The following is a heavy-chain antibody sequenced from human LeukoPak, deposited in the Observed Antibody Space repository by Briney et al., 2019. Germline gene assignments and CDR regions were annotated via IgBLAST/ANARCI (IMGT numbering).Heavy chain of an antibody. Sequence: ASVKVSCKASGYTFTGYYMHWVRQAPGQGLEWMGWINPNSGGTNYAQKFQGRVTMTRDTSISTAYMELSSLRSEDTAVYYCATYSGSYMLDYWGQGTLVTVFS. CDR2: INPNSGGT. D-gene: IGHD1-26*01. J-gene: IGHJ4*02. V-gene: IGHV1-2*02. CDR1: GYTFTGYY. CDR3: ATYSGSYMLDY.